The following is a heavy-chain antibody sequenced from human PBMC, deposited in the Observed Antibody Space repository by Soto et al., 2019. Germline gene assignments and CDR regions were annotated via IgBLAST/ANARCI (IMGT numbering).Heavy chain of an antibody. CDR1: GGTFSSYT. V-gene: IGHV1-69*10. D-gene: IGHD3-10*01. Sequence: ASVKVSCKASGGTFSSYTISWVRQAPGQGLEWMGWIIPILGIANYAQRFQGRVTITADKSTSTAYMELSSLRSEDTAVYYCARDSGLWFGELYPLWGQGTLVTVSS. J-gene: IGHJ4*02. CDR3: ARDSGLWFGELYPL. CDR2: IIPILGIA.